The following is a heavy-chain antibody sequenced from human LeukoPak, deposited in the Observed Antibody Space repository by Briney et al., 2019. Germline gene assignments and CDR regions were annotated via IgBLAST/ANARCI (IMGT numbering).Heavy chain of an antibody. CDR1: GFTFSSYG. CDR3: AKEVEWELPASDY. J-gene: IGHJ4*02. CDR2: ISYDGSNK. V-gene: IGHV3-30*18. D-gene: IGHD1-26*01. Sequence: GRSLRLSCAASGFTFSSYGMHWVRQAPGKGLEWVAVISYDGSNKYYADSVKGRFTISRDNSKNTLYLQMNSLRAEDTGVYYCAKEVEWELPASDYWGQGTLVTVSS.